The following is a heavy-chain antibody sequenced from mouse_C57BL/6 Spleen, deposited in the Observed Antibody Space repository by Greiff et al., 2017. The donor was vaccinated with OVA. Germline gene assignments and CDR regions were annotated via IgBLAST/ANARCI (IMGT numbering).Heavy chain of an antibody. CDR2: IDPSDSYT. J-gene: IGHJ2*01. V-gene: IGHV1-69*01. CDR3: ARSGDY. Sequence: VQLQQPGAELVMPGASVKLSCKASGYTFTSYWMHWVKQRPGQGLEWIGEIDPSDSYTNYNQKFKSKATLTVDTSSSTAYMQLSSLTSEDSAVYYCARSGDYWGQGTTLTVSS. CDR1: GYTFTSYW.